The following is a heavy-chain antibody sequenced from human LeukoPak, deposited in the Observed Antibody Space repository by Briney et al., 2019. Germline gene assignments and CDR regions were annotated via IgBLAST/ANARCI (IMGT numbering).Heavy chain of an antibody. Sequence: GGSLRLSCAASAFTFSRYGMHWVRQAPGKGLEWLAIISYDGSNKYYADSVKGRFTISRDNSKNTLYLQMNSLRAEDTAVYYCAKDLYSSGWYRRSVAFDIWGQGTMVTVSS. CDR2: ISYDGSNK. CDR3: AKDLYSSGWYRRSVAFDI. CDR1: AFTFSRYG. V-gene: IGHV3-30*18. J-gene: IGHJ3*02. D-gene: IGHD6-19*01.